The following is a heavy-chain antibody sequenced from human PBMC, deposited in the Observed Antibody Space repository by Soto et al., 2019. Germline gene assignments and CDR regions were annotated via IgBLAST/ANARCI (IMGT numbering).Heavy chain of an antibody. CDR2: INPNSGGT. CDR1: GYTFTAYY. V-gene: IGHV1-2*04. J-gene: IGHJ6*02. Sequence: QVQLVQSGAEVKKPGASVKVSCKASGYTFTAYYMHWVRQAPGQGLEWMGWINPNSGGTNYAQKLQGWVTMTRDAAVSAGYMGLSRLRSGGTAVYYGARDRTPYSGGWYVGYGMGVWGQGTTVTVS. CDR3: ARDRTPYSGGWYVGYGMGV. D-gene: IGHD6-19*01.